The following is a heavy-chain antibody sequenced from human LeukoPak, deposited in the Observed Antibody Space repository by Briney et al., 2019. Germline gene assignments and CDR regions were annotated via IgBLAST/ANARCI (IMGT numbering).Heavy chain of an antibody. Sequence: PGGSLRLSCAASGFTFSSYGMHWVRQAPGKGLEWVAVIWYDGSNKYYADSVKGRFTISRDNSKNTLYLQMNSLRAEDTAVYYCAREYSSGWYGFRGWFDPWGQGTLVTVSS. CDR3: AREYSSGWYGFRGWFDP. CDR2: IWYDGSNK. D-gene: IGHD6-19*01. J-gene: IGHJ5*02. V-gene: IGHV3-33*01. CDR1: GFTFSSYG.